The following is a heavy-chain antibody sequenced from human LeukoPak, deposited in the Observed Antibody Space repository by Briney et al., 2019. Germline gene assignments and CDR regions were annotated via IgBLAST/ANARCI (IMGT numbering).Heavy chain of an antibody. CDR3: ARGPLRYSSHYYYYMDV. J-gene: IGHJ6*03. CDR1: GYTFTTYD. D-gene: IGHD2-15*01. CDR2: KNHDSGNT. Sequence: ASVKVSCKASGYTFTTYDINWVRQAPGQGLEWMGWKNHDSGNTGYAQKFQGRVTVTRDTSISTAYMELSSLRSEDTAVYYCARGPLRYSSHYYYYMDVWGKGPRVSVSS. V-gene: IGHV1-8*01.